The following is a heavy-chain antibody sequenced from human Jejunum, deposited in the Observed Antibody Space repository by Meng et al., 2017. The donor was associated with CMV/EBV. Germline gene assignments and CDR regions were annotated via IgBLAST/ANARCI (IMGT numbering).Heavy chain of an antibody. CDR2: ISGDGSVT. Sequence: FSSNWMHWVRQPPGKGLVWVSRISGDGSVTNYADSVKGRFIISRDNARNTLYLQMDSLRAEDTAIYYCARDSTGSSYVGYYYYGLDVWGQGTTVT. CDR3: ARDSTGSSYVGYYYYGLDV. CDR1: FSSNW. J-gene: IGHJ6*02. V-gene: IGHV3-74*01. D-gene: IGHD3-16*01.